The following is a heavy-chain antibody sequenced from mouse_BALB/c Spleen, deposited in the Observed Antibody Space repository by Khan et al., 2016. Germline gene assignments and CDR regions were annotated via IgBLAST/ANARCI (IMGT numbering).Heavy chain of an antibody. D-gene: IGHD1-2*01. CDR3: ARSYYGYFAMDY. Sequence: QVQLQQSGTELPRPGASVKLSCKASGYTFTDYYLHWVMQRPGQGLEWIGEIFPGSGSTYYNEKFKGKASLTADTSSSTAYMQLSSLTSEDSAVDFWARSYYGYFAMDYWGHGASVTVSS. CDR1: GYTFTDYY. J-gene: IGHJ4*01. V-gene: IGHV1-77*01. CDR2: IFPGSGST.